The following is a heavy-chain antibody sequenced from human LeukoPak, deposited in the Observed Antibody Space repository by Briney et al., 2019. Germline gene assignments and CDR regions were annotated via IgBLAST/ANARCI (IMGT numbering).Heavy chain of an antibody. D-gene: IGHD3-22*01. Sequence: SETLSLTCAVYGGSFSGYYWSWIRQPPGKGLEWIGEINHSGSTNYNPSLKSRVTISVDTSKNQFSLKLSSVTAADTAVYYCARREYYDSSGYYPYWGQGTLVTVSS. V-gene: IGHV4-34*01. CDR3: ARREYYDSSGYYPY. J-gene: IGHJ4*02. CDR1: GGSFSGYY. CDR2: INHSGST.